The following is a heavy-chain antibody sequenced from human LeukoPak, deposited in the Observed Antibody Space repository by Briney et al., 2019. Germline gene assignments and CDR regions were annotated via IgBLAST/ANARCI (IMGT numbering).Heavy chain of an antibody. D-gene: IGHD3-10*01. CDR3: ARTITMVRGVSWFDP. CDR1: GFSLGTSGMC. V-gene: IGHV2-70*01. CDR2: IDWDDDK. Sequence: ESGPTLVNPTQTLTLTCTFSGFSLGTSGMCVSWIRQPPGKALERLALIDWDDDKYYSTSLKTRLTISKDTSKNQVVLTMTNMDPVDTATYYCARTITMVRGVSWFDPWGQGTLVTVSS. J-gene: IGHJ5*02.